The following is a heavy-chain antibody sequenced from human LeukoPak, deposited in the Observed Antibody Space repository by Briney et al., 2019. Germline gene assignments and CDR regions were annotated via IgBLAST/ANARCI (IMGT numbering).Heavy chain of an antibody. J-gene: IGHJ3*02. CDR3: ARLFVVTYDAFDI. CDR2: IIPILGIA. D-gene: IGHD2-21*01. V-gene: IGHV1-69*02. Sequence: SVKVSCKASGGTFSSYTISWVRQAPGQGLEWMGRIIPILGIANYAQTFQGRVTITADKSTSTAYMELSSLRSEDTAVYYCARLFVVTYDAFDIWGQGTMVTVSS. CDR1: GGTFSSYT.